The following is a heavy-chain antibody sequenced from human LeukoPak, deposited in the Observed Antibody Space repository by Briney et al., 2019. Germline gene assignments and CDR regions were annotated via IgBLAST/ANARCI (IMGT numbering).Heavy chain of an antibody. V-gene: IGHV7-4-1*02. D-gene: IGHD2-2*01. Sequence: SGXXXTSYAXXXXXQAXGQGXXWMGWINTNTGNPTYAQGFTGRFVFSLDTSVSTAYLQISSLKAEDTAVYYCARVGSTSCYLSWGQGTLVTVSS. CDR1: GXXXTSYA. CDR2: INTNTGNP. CDR3: ARVGSTSCYLS. J-gene: IGHJ4*02.